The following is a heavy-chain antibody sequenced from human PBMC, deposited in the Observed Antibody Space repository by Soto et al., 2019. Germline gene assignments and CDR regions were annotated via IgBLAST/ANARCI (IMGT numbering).Heavy chain of an antibody. V-gene: IGHV3-30-3*01. Sequence: GGSLRLSCAASGFTFSSYAMHWVRQAPGKGLEWVAVISYDGSNKYYADSVKGRFTISRDNSKNTLYLQMNSLRAEDTAVYYCARDWGGYCSGGSCRMRRLQNWFGPWGQGTLVTVSS. D-gene: IGHD2-15*01. CDR3: ARDWGGYCSGGSCRMRRLQNWFGP. CDR1: GFTFSSYA. J-gene: IGHJ5*02. CDR2: ISYDGSNK.